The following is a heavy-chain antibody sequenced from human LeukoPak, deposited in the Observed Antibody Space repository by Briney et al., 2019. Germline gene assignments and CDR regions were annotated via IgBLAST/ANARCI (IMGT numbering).Heavy chain of an antibody. CDR2: INHSGST. CDR3: ARGSVIVVVTANMGAYYFHY. CDR1: GGSFSGYY. D-gene: IGHD2-21*02. V-gene: IGHV4-34*01. Sequence: SETLSLTCAVYGGSFSGYYWSWTRQPPGKGLEWIGEINHSGSTNYNPSLKSRVTISVDTSKNQFSLKLSSVTAADTAVYYCARGSVIVVVTANMGAYYFHYWGQGTLVTVSS. J-gene: IGHJ4*02.